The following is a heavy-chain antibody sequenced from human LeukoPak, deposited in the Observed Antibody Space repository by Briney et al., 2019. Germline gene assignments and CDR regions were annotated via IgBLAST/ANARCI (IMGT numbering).Heavy chain of an antibody. J-gene: IGHJ4*02. V-gene: IGHV4-30-2*01. CDR1: GGSISSGDYP. CDR3: ARGFYGSGSQFDY. CDR2: IFHTGHT. D-gene: IGHD3-10*01. Sequence: SETLSLTCAVSGGSISSGDYPWSWLRQPPGKGLEWLGYIFHTGHTSHNPSLKMRVTISVDMSKNQLSLKLSSVPAADTAVYYCARGFYGSGSQFDYWGEGTLVTVSS.